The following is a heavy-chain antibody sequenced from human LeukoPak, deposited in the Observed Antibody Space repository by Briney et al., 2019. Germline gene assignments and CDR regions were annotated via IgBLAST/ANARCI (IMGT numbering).Heavy chain of an antibody. D-gene: IGHD3-9*01. J-gene: IGHJ5*02. CDR3: ARERYDILTGEANWFDP. V-gene: IGHV3-53*01. CDR1: GFTVSSNY. CDR2: IYSGGST. Sequence: GGSLRLSCAASGFTVSSNYMSRVRQAPGKGLEWVSVIYSGGSTYYADSVKGRFTISRDNSKNTLYLQMNSLRAEDTAVYYCARERYDILTGEANWFDPWGQGTLVTVSS.